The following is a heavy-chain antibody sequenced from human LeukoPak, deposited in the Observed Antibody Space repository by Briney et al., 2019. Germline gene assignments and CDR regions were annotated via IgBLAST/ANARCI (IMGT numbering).Heavy chain of an antibody. Sequence: GGSLRLSCAASGFTFSSYAMHWVRQAPGKGLEWVAVISYDGSNKYYADSVKGRFTISRDNSKNTLYLQMNSLRAEDTAVYYCARDRDYGDYYFDYWGQGTLVTVSS. J-gene: IGHJ4*02. CDR1: GFTFSSYA. V-gene: IGHV3-30*04. CDR3: ARDRDYGDYYFDY. D-gene: IGHD4-17*01. CDR2: ISYDGSNK.